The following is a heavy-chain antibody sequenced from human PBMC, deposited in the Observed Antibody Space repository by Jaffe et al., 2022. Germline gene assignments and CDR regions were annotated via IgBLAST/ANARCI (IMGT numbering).Heavy chain of an antibody. CDR2: ISGSGGST. J-gene: IGHJ6*03. CDR1: GFTFSSYA. Sequence: EVQLLESGGGLVQPGGSLRLSCAASGFTFSSYAMSWVRQAPGKGLEWVSAISGSGGSTYYADSVKGRFTISRDNSKNTLYLQMNSLRAEDTAVYYCAKDGCSGGSCLLRVWYYYYMDVWGKGTTVTVSS. CDR3: AKDGCSGGSCLLRVWYYYYMDV. V-gene: IGHV3-23*01. D-gene: IGHD2-15*01.